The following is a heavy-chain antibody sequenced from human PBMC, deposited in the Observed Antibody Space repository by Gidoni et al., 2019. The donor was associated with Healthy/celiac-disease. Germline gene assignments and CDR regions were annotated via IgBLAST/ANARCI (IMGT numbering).Heavy chain of an antibody. CDR3: ARDYPDYGDLGY. CDR1: GFTFRRYW. J-gene: IGHJ4*02. D-gene: IGHD4-17*01. CDR2: INNDGSST. Sequence: EVQLVESVGGLVQPGGSLRRSCTASGFTFRRYWMHWVRQAPGKGLVWVSRINNDGSSTTYADSVKGRFTMSRDNAKNTLYLQMNSLRAEDTAVYYCARDYPDYGDLGYWGQGTLVTVSS. V-gene: IGHV3-74*01.